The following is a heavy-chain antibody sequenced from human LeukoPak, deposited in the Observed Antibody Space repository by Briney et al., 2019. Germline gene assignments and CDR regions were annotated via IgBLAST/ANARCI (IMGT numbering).Heavy chain of an antibody. Sequence: PGGSLRLSCAASGFTFSSYGMHWVRQAPGKGLEWVAGTSYNGNNKFYTDSVKGRFTISRDNSKNTVYLQMSGLRAEDTALYYCAKAHCSPTSCSRIDYWGQGTLVTVSS. CDR3: AKAHCSPTSCSRIDY. J-gene: IGHJ4*02. D-gene: IGHD2-2*01. V-gene: IGHV3-30*18. CDR1: GFTFSSYG. CDR2: TSYNGNNK.